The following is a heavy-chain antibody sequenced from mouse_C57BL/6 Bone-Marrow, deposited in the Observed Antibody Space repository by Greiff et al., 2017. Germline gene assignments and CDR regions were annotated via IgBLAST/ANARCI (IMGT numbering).Heavy chain of an antibody. CDR3: ARREYYYGSRYAMDY. CDR2: IDPSDSYT. V-gene: IGHV1-50*01. D-gene: IGHD1-1*01. Sequence: QVQLQQPGAELVKPGASVKLSCKASGYTFTSYWMQWVKQRPGQGLEWIGEIDPSDSYTNYNQKFKGKATLTVDTSSSTAYMQLSSLTSEDSAVYYCARREYYYGSRYAMDYWGQGTSVTVSS. CDR1: GYTFTSYW. J-gene: IGHJ4*01.